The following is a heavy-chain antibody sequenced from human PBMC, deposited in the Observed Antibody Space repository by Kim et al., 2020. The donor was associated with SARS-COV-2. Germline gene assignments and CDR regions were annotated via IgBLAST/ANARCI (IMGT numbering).Heavy chain of an antibody. CDR1: GYSISSGYY. D-gene: IGHD2-2*01. J-gene: IGHJ5*02. CDR3: AREWGYCSSTSCYASWFDP. CDR2: IYHSGST. V-gene: IGHV4-38-2*02. Sequence: SETLSLTCTVSGYSISSGYYWGWIRQPPGKGLEWIGSIYHSGSTYYNPSLKSRVTISVDTSKNQFSLKLISVTAADTAVYYCAREWGYCSSTSCYASWFDPWGQGTLVTVSS.